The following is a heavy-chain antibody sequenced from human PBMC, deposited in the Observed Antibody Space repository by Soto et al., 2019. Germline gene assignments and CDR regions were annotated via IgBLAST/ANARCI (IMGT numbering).Heavy chain of an antibody. CDR2: IYYSGST. CDR3: ARAGFWSGYYSSDYYYGMDV. J-gene: IGHJ6*02. V-gene: IGHV4-31*03. CDR1: GGSISSGGYY. D-gene: IGHD3-3*01. Sequence: KPSETLSLTCTVSGGSISSGGYYWSWIRQHPGKGLEWIGYIYYSGSTYYNPSLKSRVTISVDTSKNQFSLKLSSVTAADTAVYYCARAGFWSGYYSSDYYYGMDVWGQGTTVTVSS.